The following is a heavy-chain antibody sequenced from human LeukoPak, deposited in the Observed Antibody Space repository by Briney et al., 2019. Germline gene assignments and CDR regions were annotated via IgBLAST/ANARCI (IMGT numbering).Heavy chain of an antibody. V-gene: IGHV1-18*01. J-gene: IGHJ6*03. D-gene: IGHD2-2*01. CDR2: ISAYNGNT. CDR3: AGRDIVVVPAAMGIYYYYMDV. CDR1: GYTFTSYG. Sequence: GASVKVSCKASGYTFTSYGISWVRQAPGQGLEWMGWISAYNGNTNYAQKLQGRVTMTTDTSTSTAYMELRSLRSDDTAVYYCAGRDIVVVPAAMGIYYYYMDVWGKGTTVTVSS.